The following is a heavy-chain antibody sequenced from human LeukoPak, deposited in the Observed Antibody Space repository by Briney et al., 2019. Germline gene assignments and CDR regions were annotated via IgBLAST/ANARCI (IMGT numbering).Heavy chain of an antibody. J-gene: IGHJ6*02. CDR2: INHNGNVN. CDR3: ARGGGLDV. V-gene: IGHV3-7*03. CDR1: GLTFSSHW. Sequence: GGSLRLSCAASGLTFSSHWMNWARQAPGKGLEWVASINHNGNVNYYVDSVKGRFTISRDNAKNSLYLQMSNLRAEDTAVYFCARGGGLDVWGQGATVTVSS. D-gene: IGHD3-16*01.